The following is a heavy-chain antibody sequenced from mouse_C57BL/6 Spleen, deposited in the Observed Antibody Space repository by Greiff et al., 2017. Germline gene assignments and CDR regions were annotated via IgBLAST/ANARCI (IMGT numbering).Heavy chain of an antibody. CDR1: GYTFTSYW. CDR2: IDPNSGGT. V-gene: IGHV1-72*01. J-gene: IGHJ4*01. Sequence: VQLQESGAELVKPGASVKLSCKASGYTFTSYWMHWVKQRPGRGLEWIGRIDPNSGGTKYNEKFKSKATLTVDKPSSTAYMQLSSLTSEDSAVYYCARSDYYGSSYDYAMDYWGQGTSVTVSS. D-gene: IGHD1-1*01. CDR3: ARSDYYGSSYDYAMDY.